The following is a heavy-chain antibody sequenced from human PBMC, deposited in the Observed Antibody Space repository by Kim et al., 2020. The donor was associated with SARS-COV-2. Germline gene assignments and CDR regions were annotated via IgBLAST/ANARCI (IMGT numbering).Heavy chain of an antibody. J-gene: IGHJ6*02. D-gene: IGHD5-18*01. Sequence: GGSLRLSCAASGFTFDDYAMHWVRHAPGKGLEWVSGISWNSGSIGYADSVKGRFTISRDNAKNSLYLQMNSLRAEDTALYYCAKEGGYSYGSHYYYYYGMDVWGQGTTVTVSS. CDR2: ISWNSGSI. V-gene: IGHV3-9*01. CDR1: GFTFDDYA. CDR3: AKEGGYSYGSHYYYYYGMDV.